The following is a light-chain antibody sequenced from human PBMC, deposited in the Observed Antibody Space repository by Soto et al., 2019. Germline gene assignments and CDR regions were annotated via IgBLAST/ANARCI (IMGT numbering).Light chain of an antibody. CDR2: GAS. V-gene: IGKV3-15*01. CDR1: QSVSSN. J-gene: IGKJ1*01. CDR3: QQYNNWPFT. Sequence: EILMTQSPATLSVSPGERATLSCRASQSVSSNLAWYQQKPGQAPRLLIYGASTRATGIPARFSGSGSGTEFTLTISSLQSEDFAVYYCQQYNNWPFTFGQGTKVEIK.